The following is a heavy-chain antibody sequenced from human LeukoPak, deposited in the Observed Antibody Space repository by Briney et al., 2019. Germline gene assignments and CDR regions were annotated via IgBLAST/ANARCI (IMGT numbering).Heavy chain of an antibody. D-gene: IGHD2-21*01. CDR3: ARTYCDTSTCYRFDS. CDR1: GGSISSGSYY. V-gene: IGHV4-61*02. J-gene: IGHJ4*02. CDR2: VHSGGTT. Sequence: SETLSLTCTVSGGSISSGSYYWSWIRQAAGKGLEWIGRVHSGGTTNYNPSLAGRVTVSVDRSKNQFSLKMSSVTAADTAVYYCARTYCDTSTCYRFDSWGQGILVTVSS.